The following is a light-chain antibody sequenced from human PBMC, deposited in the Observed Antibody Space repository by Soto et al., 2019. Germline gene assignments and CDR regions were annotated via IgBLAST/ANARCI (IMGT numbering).Light chain of an antibody. CDR1: QSDRSN. CDR2: DAS. J-gene: IGKJ1*01. V-gene: IGKV3-15*01. Sequence: EIVMTQSPATLSVSPGERATLSCRASQSDRSNLVWYQQKSGQAPRLLIYDASTRATGIAARFSGTGSGTEFTLTISSLQSEDFAVYYCQQYSDWPRTFGQGTKVEIK. CDR3: QQYSDWPRT.